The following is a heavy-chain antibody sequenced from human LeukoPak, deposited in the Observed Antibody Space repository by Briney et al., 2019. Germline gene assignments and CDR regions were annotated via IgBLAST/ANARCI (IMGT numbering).Heavy chain of an antibody. D-gene: IGHD3-3*01. CDR1: GGSISSYY. CDR3: ARVNDFWSGYPYLTDY. V-gene: IGHV4-59*01. J-gene: IGHJ4*02. CDR2: IYYSGST. Sequence: SETLSLTCTVSGGSISSYYWSLIRQPPGKGLEWIGYIYYSGSTSYNPSLKSRVTISVDTSKNQFSLKLSSVTAADTAVYYCARVNDFWSGYPYLTDYWGQGTLVTVSS.